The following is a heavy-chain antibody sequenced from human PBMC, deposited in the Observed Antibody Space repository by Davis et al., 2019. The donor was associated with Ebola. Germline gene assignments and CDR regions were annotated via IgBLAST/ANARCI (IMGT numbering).Heavy chain of an antibody. J-gene: IGHJ4*02. V-gene: IGHV5-51*01. CDR2: IFPGDSDT. D-gene: IGHD3-10*01. CDR3: ARLYGSGSYYERAFDY. Sequence: GGSLRLSCKGSGYSFTTYWIVWVRQMPGKGLESMGIIFPGDSDTRYSPSFQGQVTISADKSISTAYLQWSSLKASDTAMYYCARLYGSGSYYERAFDYWGQGTLVTVSS. CDR1: GYSFTTYW.